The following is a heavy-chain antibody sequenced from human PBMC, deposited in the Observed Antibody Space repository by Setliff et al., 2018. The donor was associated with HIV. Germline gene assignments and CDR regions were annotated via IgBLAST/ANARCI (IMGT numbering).Heavy chain of an antibody. CDR1: GGSFSGYS. J-gene: IGHJ6*03. Sequence: PSETLSLTCAVYGGSFSGYSWNWIRQPPGKGLEWIGDIDYRGSTNYNPSLQSRVIISADTSKNQFSLKLSSVTAADTAVYYCARVLTVGDCSAGSCYSRAYYYYHMDVWGKGTAVTVSS. V-gene: IGHV4-59*01. D-gene: IGHD2-15*01. CDR3: ARVLTVGDCSAGSCYSRAYYYYHMDV. CDR2: IDYRGST.